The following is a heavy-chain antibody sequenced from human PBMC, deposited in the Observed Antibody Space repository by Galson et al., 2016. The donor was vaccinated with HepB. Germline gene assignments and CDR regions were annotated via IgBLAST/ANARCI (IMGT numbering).Heavy chain of an antibody. CDR3: ARHDSSTWYSAFDI. CDR2: IDPSDSNI. D-gene: IGHD6-13*01. Sequence: QSGAEVKKPGESLRISCKGSGYSFTSYWISWVRKMPGKGLEWVGRIDPSDSNINYSPSFQGHVTISTDKSISTAYLQWSSLKASDTAMYYCARHDSSTWYSAFDIWGQGTMVTVSS. J-gene: IGHJ3*02. V-gene: IGHV5-10-1*01. CDR1: GYSFTSYW.